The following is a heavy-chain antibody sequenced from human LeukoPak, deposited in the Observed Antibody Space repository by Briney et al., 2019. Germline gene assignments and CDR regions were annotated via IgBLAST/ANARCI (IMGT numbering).Heavy chain of an antibody. CDR2: IYSGNA. V-gene: IGHV3-66*02. CDR3: AGYVSGYPY. CDR1: GFTVTDNY. J-gene: IGHJ4*02. Sequence: GGSLRLSCAASGFTVTDNYMSWVRQAPGKGLEWVSVIYSGNAYYADSVKGRFTVSREDSKNTPDLLLNCLRPEDTAVYYCAGYVSGYPYWGQGTLVTVSS. D-gene: IGHD3-22*01.